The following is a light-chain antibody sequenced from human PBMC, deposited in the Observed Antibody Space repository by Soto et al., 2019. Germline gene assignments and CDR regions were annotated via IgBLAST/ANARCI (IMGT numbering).Light chain of an antibody. Sequence: EIVMTQSPATLSVSPGERATLSCRASQSVSSNLAWYQQKPGQAPRLLIYGASTRATGIPARFSGSGSGTEVTLTISSLQPEDFAVYYCQQYNNWPLMYTFGQGTKLEIK. J-gene: IGKJ2*01. CDR2: GAS. V-gene: IGKV3-15*01. CDR1: QSVSSN. CDR3: QQYNNWPLMYT.